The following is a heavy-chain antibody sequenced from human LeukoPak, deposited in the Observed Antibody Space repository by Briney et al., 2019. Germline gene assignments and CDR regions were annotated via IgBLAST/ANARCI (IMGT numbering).Heavy chain of an antibody. D-gene: IGHD1-26*01. Sequence: SETLSLTCTVSGGSIRSGSYYWSWIRQPAGKGLEWIGRIHAGGSTNYNPSLKSRVTISADTSKNQFSLKLSSVTAADTAVYYCAREFRKGWDWFDPWGQGTLVTVSS. CDR1: GGSIRSGSYY. V-gene: IGHV4-61*02. CDR2: IHAGGST. J-gene: IGHJ5*02. CDR3: AREFRKGWDWFDP.